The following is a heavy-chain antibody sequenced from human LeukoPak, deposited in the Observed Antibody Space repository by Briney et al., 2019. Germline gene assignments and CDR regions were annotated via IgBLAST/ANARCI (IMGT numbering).Heavy chain of an antibody. CDR1: GGSISNYY. D-gene: IGHD5-24*01. V-gene: IGHV4-59*01. J-gene: IGHJ4*02. Sequence: PETLSLTCPVSGGSISNYYYWTWIRQPPGKGLEWIGYVYYTGSTNFNPSLKSRVTMSIDTSRNQFSLKVTALTAADTAVYYCARGAMATTPFFDYWGQGTLVTVSS. CDR3: ARGAMATTPFFDY. CDR2: VYYTGST.